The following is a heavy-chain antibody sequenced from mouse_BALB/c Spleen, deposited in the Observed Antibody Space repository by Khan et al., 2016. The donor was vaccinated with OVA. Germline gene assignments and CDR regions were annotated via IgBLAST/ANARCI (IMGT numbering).Heavy chain of an antibody. Sequence: QVQLQQSGGDLMKPGASVKISCKATGYTFSSYWIEWVKQRPGHGLEWIGQIFPGSVGTTYNEKFKGKATFTADTSSNTAYMQLSSLTSEDSAVXYSASGGSGGFAYWGQGTLVTVSA. CDR3: ASGGSGGFAY. J-gene: IGHJ3*01. V-gene: IGHV1-9*01. D-gene: IGHD1-1*02. CDR1: GYTFSSYW. CDR2: IFPGSVGT.